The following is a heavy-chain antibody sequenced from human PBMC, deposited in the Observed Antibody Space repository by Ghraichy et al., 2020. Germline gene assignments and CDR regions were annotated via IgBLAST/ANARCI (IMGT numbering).Heavy chain of an antibody. Sequence: SETLSLTCTVSGGSISSYYWSWIRQPPGKGLEWIGYIYYSGSTNYNPSLKSRVTISVDTSKNQFSLKLSSVTAADTAVYYCARLKAEWLVASMDYYYYYMDVWGKGTTVTVSS. CDR2: IYYSGST. J-gene: IGHJ6*03. CDR3: ARLKAEWLVASMDYYYYYMDV. CDR1: GGSISSYY. D-gene: IGHD6-19*01. V-gene: IGHV4-59*08.